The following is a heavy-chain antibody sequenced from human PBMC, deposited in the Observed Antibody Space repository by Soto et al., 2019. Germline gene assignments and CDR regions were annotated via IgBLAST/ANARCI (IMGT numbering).Heavy chain of an antibody. V-gene: IGHV4-28*01. J-gene: IGHJ4*02. CDR1: GGSISSSNW. Sequence: PSETLSLTCAVSGGSISSSNWWSWIRQSPRKELELIGWIHYGGNTYYNPSLKSRVTISLHTSKNHLSLNLISVTAAVTAVYYCARRIVATETFDYWGQGTLVTSPQ. CDR3: ARRIVATETFDY. CDR2: IHYGGNT. D-gene: IGHD5-12*01.